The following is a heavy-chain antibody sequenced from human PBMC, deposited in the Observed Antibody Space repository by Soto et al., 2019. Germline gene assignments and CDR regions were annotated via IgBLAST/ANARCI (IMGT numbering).Heavy chain of an antibody. Sequence: EEQLVESGGTLLQPGRSLRLSCAASGFTFDDYAMHWVRQAPGKGLELVSGINWNSGNIGYSDSVKGRFTISRDNAKNSLYLQMDSLRGEDTALYYWTKDGFAFSYDYGLEVWGQGTSVTVSS. CDR2: INWNSGNI. J-gene: IGHJ6*02. CDR1: GFTFDDYA. D-gene: IGHD3-10*01. CDR3: TKDGFAFSYDYGLEV. V-gene: IGHV3-9*01.